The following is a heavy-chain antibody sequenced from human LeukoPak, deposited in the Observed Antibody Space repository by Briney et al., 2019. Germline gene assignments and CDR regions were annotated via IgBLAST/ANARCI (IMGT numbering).Heavy chain of an antibody. CDR1: GGSFSGHY. CDR2: INHSKNT. Sequence: SETLSLTCAVYGGSFSGHYWSWIRQPPGKGLEWIGEINHSKNTNYNPSLKSRVTISVDTSKNQFSLKLSPVTAADTAVYYCARGRDRGPDSSGIWGLKGTSYMDVWAKGTTVTVSS. D-gene: IGHD3-22*01. CDR3: ARGRDRGPDSSGIWGLKGTSYMDV. J-gene: IGHJ6*03. V-gene: IGHV4-34*01.